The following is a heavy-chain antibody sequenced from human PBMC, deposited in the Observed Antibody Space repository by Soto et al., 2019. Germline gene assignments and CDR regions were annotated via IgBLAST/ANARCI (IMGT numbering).Heavy chain of an antibody. CDR2: IYSGGNT. D-gene: IGHD6-13*01. V-gene: IGHV3-66*04. CDR1: GFTVSSNY. CDR3: ARQGQQLVRCYFDL. Sequence: EVQLVESGGGLVQPGGSLRLSCAASGFTVSSNYMSWVRQAPGKGLEWVSIIYSGGNTYYADSVRGRFTISRDNSKNTLYLQMNSWRPEDTAVYYCARQGQQLVRCYFDLGGRGTLVTVSS. J-gene: IGHJ2*01.